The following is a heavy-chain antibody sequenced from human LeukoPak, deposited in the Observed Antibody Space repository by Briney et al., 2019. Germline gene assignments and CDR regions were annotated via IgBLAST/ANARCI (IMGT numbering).Heavy chain of an antibody. Sequence: GGSLRLSCAASGFTFSSHGMYWVRQAPGKGPEWVAVIAFVGSNQNYADPVKGRFTISRDNSKNTAYLQMNSLRAEDTAVYYCARKDNYGRYGFDVWGQGTTVTVSS. CDR2: IAFVGSNQ. V-gene: IGHV3-30*03. CDR3: ARKDNYGRYGFDV. D-gene: IGHD5-18*01. CDR1: GFTFSSHG. J-gene: IGHJ6*02.